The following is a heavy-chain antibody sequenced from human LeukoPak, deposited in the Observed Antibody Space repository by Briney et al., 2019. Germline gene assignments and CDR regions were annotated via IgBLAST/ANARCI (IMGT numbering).Heavy chain of an antibody. Sequence: PGGSLRLSCAASGFIFSSYAMDWVRQAPGKGLEWASGISGSGGRTHYADSVKGRFTILRDNSKNTLYLQMNSLRAEDTAVYYCAKEDGPQTWLVEGSFDYWSQGTLVTVSS. V-gene: IGHV3-23*01. CDR2: ISGSGGRT. CDR3: AKEDGPQTWLVEGSFDY. D-gene: IGHD6-19*01. J-gene: IGHJ4*02. CDR1: GFIFSSYA.